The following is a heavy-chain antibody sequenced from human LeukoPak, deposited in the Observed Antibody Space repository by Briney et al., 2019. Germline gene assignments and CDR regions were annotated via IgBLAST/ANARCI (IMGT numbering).Heavy chain of an antibody. Sequence: SEILSLTCTVSGGSISSYYLSWIRQPPGKGLEWIGYIYYSGSTNYNPSLMNRVTISSDTSTNQFSLKQSSVTAADTAVYYCAREEGYFDYWGQGTLVTVSS. CDR3: AREEGYFDY. J-gene: IGHJ4*02. CDR2: IYYSGST. V-gene: IGHV4-59*01. CDR1: GGSISSYY.